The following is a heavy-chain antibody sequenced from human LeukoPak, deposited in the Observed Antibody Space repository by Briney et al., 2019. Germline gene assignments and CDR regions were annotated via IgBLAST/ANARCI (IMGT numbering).Heavy chain of an antibody. J-gene: IGHJ3*02. D-gene: IGHD4-17*01. CDR1: GGSISSSSYY. Sequence: SETLSLTCTVSGGSISSSSYYWGWIRQPPGTGLEWIGSIYYSGSTYYNPSLKSRVTISVDTSKNQFSLKLSSVTAADTAVYYCASSTGLRAAFDIWGQGTMVTVSS. V-gene: IGHV4-39*01. CDR2: IYYSGST. CDR3: ASSTGLRAAFDI.